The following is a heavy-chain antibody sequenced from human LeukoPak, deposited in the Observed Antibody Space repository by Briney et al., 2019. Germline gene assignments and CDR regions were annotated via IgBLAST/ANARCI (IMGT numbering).Heavy chain of an antibody. Sequence: GGSLRLSCAASGFSFRSYAVSWVRQAPGKGLEWVSAISGSGGSTYYADSVKGRFTISRDNSKNTLNLQMNSLRAEDTAVYYCAKDRGSGWPQFDYWGQGTLVTVSS. CDR3: AKDRGSGWPQFDY. V-gene: IGHV3-23*01. D-gene: IGHD6-19*01. CDR1: GFSFRSYA. CDR2: ISGSGGST. J-gene: IGHJ4*02.